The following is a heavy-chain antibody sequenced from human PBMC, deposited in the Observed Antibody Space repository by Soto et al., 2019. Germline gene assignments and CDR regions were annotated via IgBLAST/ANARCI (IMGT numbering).Heavy chain of an antibody. CDR1: GGSISSYY. J-gene: IGHJ6*02. CDR2: IYYSGST. CDR3: ARLDWNDVGPYYYYGMDV. Sequence: QVQLQESGPGLVKPSETLSLTCTVSGGSISSYYWSWIRQPPGKGLEWIGYIYYSGSTNYNPSLKSRVTISVDTSKNQFSLKLSSVTAADTAVYYCARLDWNDVGPYYYYGMDVWGQGTTVTVSS. D-gene: IGHD1-1*01. V-gene: IGHV4-59*08.